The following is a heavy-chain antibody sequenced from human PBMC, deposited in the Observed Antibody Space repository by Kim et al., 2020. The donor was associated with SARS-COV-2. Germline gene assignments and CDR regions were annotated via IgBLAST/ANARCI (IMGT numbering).Heavy chain of an antibody. CDR1: GGSLSSSSYY. CDR2: AYYIGNT. D-gene: IGHD6-19*01. CDR3: ARHQRYSSGWYAAFYY. Sequence: SETLSLTCTDSGGSLSSSSYYWGWIRQPPGKGLEWIGTAYYIGNTYYNPSLKSRVTISVDTSKNQFSLKLGSVTAADTAVYYCARHQRYSSGWYAAFYY. J-gene: IGHJ6*01. V-gene: IGHV4-39*01.